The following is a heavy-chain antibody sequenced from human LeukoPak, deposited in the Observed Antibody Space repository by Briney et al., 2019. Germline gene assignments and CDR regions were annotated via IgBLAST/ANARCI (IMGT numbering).Heavy chain of an antibody. V-gene: IGHV1-69*05. CDR2: IIPIFGTA. CDR1: GGTFSSYA. Sequence: SVKVSCKASGGTFSSYAISWVRQAPGQGLEWMGGIIPIFGTANYAQKFQGRVTITTDESTSTAYMELSSLRSEDTAVYYCARGVWSHNWFDPWGQGTLVTVSS. CDR3: ARGVWSHNWFDP. J-gene: IGHJ5*02. D-gene: IGHD3-3*01.